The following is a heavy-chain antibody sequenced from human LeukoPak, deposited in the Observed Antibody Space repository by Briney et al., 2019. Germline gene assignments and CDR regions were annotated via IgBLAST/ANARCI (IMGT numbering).Heavy chain of an antibody. CDR1: GFTFSSYS. CDR3: ARVLRVRGVITYYFDY. Sequence: GGSLRLSCAASGFTFSSYSMNWVRQAPGKGLEWVSSISSSSSYIYYADSVKGRFTISRDNAKNSLYLQMNSLRAEDTAVYYCARVLRVRGVITYYFDYWGQGTLVTVSS. CDR2: ISSSSSYI. V-gene: IGHV3-21*04. D-gene: IGHD3-10*01. J-gene: IGHJ4*02.